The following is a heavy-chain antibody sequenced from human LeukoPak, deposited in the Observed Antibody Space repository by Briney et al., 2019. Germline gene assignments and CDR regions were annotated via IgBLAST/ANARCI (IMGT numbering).Heavy chain of an antibody. Sequence: GGSLRLSCAASAFTFSSYEMNWGRQAPGKGVGWVSCITSSGSIIYYADSVKGRFTISRDNAKNSLYLQMDSLRTEDTAVYYCARDFGSEGYTSGWHAFDLWGRGTLVTVSS. J-gene: IGHJ2*01. CDR2: ITSSGSII. V-gene: IGHV3-48*03. CDR3: ARDFGSEGYTSGWHAFDL. D-gene: IGHD6-19*01. CDR1: AFTFSSYE.